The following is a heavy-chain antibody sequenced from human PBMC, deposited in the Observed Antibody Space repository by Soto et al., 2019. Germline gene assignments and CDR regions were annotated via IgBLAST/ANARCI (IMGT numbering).Heavy chain of an antibody. D-gene: IGHD6-19*01. CDR1: GFTFSSYA. CDR3: AKAVAGNHLCDY. V-gene: IGHV3-23*01. Sequence: GGSLRLSCAASGFTFSSYAMSWVRQAPGKGLEWVSAISGSGGSTYYADPVKGRFTISRDNSKNTLYLQMNSLRAEDTAVYYCAKAVAGNHLCDYWGQGTLVTVSS. CDR2: ISGSGGST. J-gene: IGHJ4*02.